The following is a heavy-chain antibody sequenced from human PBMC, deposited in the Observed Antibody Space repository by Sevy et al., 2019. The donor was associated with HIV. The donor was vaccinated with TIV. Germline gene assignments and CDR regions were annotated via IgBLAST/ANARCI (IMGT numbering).Heavy chain of an antibody. CDR3: AKTINSGGGAVPAANYYYYGLDV. CDR2: VNGKGRST. J-gene: IGHJ6*02. V-gene: IGHV3-23*01. CDR1: GFTFSGYA. Sequence: GGSLRLSCAASGFTFSGYAMNWVRQAPVKGLEWVSAVNGKGRSTYYADSVEGRFTISRDNSKNTLYLEMNSLRAEDMAVYYCAKTINSGGGAVPAANYYYYGLDVWGQGTTVTVSS. D-gene: IGHD2-2*01.